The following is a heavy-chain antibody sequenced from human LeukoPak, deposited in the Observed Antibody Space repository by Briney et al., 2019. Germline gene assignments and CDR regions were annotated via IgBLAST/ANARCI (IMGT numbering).Heavy chain of an antibody. CDR3: ALWDYDFWSGYRLGAFDI. D-gene: IGHD3-3*01. CDR2: INHSGST. CDR1: GGSFSGYY. Sequence: PSETLSLTCAVYGGSFSGYYWSWIRQPPGKGLEWIGEINHSGSTNYNPSLKSRVTISVDTSKNQFSLKLSSVTAADTAVYYCALWDYDFWSGYRLGAFDIWGQGTMVTVSS. J-gene: IGHJ3*02. V-gene: IGHV4-34*01.